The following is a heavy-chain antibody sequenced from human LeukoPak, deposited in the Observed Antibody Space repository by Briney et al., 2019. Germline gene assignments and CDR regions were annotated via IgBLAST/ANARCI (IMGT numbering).Heavy chain of an antibody. CDR2: ITSSSTY. V-gene: IGHV3-21*01. J-gene: IGHJ3*02. D-gene: IGHD5-12*01. CDR3: ARERVTTTAFDI. CDR1: GFTLSTYN. Sequence: PGGSLRLSCAASGFTLSTYNTHWVRQAPGKGLECFSSITSSSTYYADSVKGRFTISRDNAKNSLYLQMNSLRAEDTAVYYCARERVTTTAFDIWGQGTMVTVSS.